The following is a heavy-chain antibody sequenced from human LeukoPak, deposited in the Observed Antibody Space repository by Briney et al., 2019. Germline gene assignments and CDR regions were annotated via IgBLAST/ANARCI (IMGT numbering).Heavy chain of an antibody. Sequence: GASVKVSCEASGYTFTTYDINWVRQAPGQGLEWMGWMNSISGNTGYAQKFQGRVTMTRDTSISTAYMELSSLTSEDTGVYYCARAMFYYDSSGYYAWFDPWGQGTQVTVSS. CDR1: GYTFTTYD. D-gene: IGHD3-22*01. CDR3: ARAMFYYDSSGYYAWFDP. J-gene: IGHJ5*02. V-gene: IGHV1-8*01. CDR2: MNSISGNT.